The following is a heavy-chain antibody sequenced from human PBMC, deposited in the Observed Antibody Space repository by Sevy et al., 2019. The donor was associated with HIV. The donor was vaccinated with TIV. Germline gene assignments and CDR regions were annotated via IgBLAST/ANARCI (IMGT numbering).Heavy chain of an antibody. CDR3: ARIFCGGDCYPAW. J-gene: IGHJ4*02. CDR1: GFTFSSYS. V-gene: IGHV3-21*01. CDR2: ISSSSSYI. D-gene: IGHD2-21*01. Sequence: GESLKISCAASGFTFSSYSMNWVRQAPGKGLEWVSSISSSSSYIYYADSVKGRFTISRDNAKNSLYLQMNSLRAEDTAVYYCARIFCGGDCYPAWWGQGTLVTVSS.